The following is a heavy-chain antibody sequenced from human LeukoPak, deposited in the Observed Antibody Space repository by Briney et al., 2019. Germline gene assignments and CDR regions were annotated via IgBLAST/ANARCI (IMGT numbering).Heavy chain of an antibody. CDR2: VYPGDSDT. Sequence: GESLKISCQASGYKFNDYWIVWVRQMPGKGLEWMGFVYPGDSDTRYSPSFQGQVTISADKSIRTAYLQWRSLKASDTAMYYCASGLWIQHFDGFGPDYWGQGTLVTVSS. V-gene: IGHV5-51*01. CDR1: GYKFNDYW. CDR3: ASGLWIQHFDGFGPDY. J-gene: IGHJ4*02. D-gene: IGHD5-18*01.